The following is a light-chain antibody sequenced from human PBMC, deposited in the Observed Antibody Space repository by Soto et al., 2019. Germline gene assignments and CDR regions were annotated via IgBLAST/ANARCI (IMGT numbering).Light chain of an antibody. V-gene: IGLV2-14*01. CDR3: SSYTSISTYV. CDR2: DVT. CDR1: SSDVGGYNF. Sequence: QSVLTQPSSVSWAPGPSVTISCTGTSSDVGGYNFVSWYQQHPDKAPKLMIYDVTNRPSGVSNRFSGSKSGNTASLTISGLQAEDEADYYCSSYTSISTYVFGTGTKVTVL. J-gene: IGLJ1*01.